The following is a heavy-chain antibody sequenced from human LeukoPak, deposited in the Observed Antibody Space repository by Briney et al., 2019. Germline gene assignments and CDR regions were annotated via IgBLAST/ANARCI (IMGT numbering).Heavy chain of an antibody. CDR3: ARHFPLNNSPSLPSFDY. CDR2: IYTSGST. CDR1: GGPISSYY. J-gene: IGHJ4*02. D-gene: IGHD1/OR15-1a*01. V-gene: IGHV4-4*09. Sequence: SETLSLTCTVSGGPISSYYWSWIRQPPGKGLEWIGYIYTSGSTNYNPSLKSRVTISVDTSKNQFSLKLSSVTAADTAVYYCARHFPLNNSPSLPSFDYWGQGTLVTVSS.